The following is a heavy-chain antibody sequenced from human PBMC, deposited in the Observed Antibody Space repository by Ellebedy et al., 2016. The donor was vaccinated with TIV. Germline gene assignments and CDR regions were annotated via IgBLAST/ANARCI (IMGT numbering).Heavy chain of an antibody. CDR2: IYPGDSDT. CDR1: GYSFTSYW. D-gene: IGHD2-15*01. V-gene: IGHV5-51*01. J-gene: IGHJ4*02. CDR3: ANTRFCSGGSCYFDF. Sequence: GESLKISCKGSGYSFTSYWIGWVRQMPGKGLEWMGIIYPGDSDTRYNPSFQGQVTISADKSISTAYLHWSSLKASDTAMYYCANTRFCSGGSCYFDFWGQGTLVTVSS.